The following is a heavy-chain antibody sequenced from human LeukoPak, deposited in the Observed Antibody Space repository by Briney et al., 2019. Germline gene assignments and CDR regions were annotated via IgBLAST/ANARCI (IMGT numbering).Heavy chain of an antibody. Sequence: GESLKISCQSSGYTFTSYWIGGVRQMPGKGLQWMGIIYPGDSDTTYSPPFQGQVTISADKSISTAYLQWSSLKASDTAIYYCARLARYCSRTSCYRDWFDPWGQGTLVTVSS. CDR3: ARLARYCSRTSCYRDWFDP. CDR1: GYTFTSYW. V-gene: IGHV5-51*01. D-gene: IGHD2-2*01. CDR2: IYPGDSDT. J-gene: IGHJ5*02.